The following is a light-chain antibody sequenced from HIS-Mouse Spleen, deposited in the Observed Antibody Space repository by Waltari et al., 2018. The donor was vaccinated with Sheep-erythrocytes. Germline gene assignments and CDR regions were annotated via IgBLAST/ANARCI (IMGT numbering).Light chain of an antibody. J-gene: IGLJ3*02. CDR1: ALPKKY. V-gene: IGLV3-10*01. CDR3: AAWDDSLNGPV. Sequence: SYELTQPPSVSVSPGQTARITCSGDALPKKYAYWYQQKSGQAPVLVIYEDSKRPAGIPERFSGSSSGTMATLTISGLQSEDEADYYCAAWDDSLNGPVFGGGTKLTVL. CDR2: EDS.